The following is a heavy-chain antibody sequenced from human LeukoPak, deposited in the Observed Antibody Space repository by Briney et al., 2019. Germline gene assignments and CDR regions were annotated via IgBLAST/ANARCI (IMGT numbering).Heavy chain of an antibody. D-gene: IGHD3-9*01. CDR1: GFTFSSYE. J-gene: IGHJ4*02. Sequence: GGSLRLSCAASGFTFSSYEMNWVRQAPGKGLEWVSFISMSGANMYYADSVKGRFTISRDNAKNSLYLQMNSLRADDTAIYYCARERGHDILTGDYNVRALDYWGQGTPVTVSS. CDR3: ARERGHDILTGDYNVRALDY. V-gene: IGHV3-48*03. CDR2: ISMSGANM.